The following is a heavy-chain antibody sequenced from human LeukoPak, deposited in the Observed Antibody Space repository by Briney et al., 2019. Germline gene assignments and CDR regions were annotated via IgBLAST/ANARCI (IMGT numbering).Heavy chain of an antibody. CDR3: ARDTYYDFWSGYYLHYFDH. V-gene: IGHV4-34*01. CDR1: GGSFSGYY. Sequence: SETLSLTCAVYGGSFSGYYWSWIRQPPGKGLEWIGENNHSGSTNYNPSLKSRVTISVDTSKNQFSLKLSSVTAADTDVYYCARDTYYDFWSGYYLHYFDHWGQGTLVTVSS. CDR2: NNHSGST. J-gene: IGHJ4*02. D-gene: IGHD3-3*01.